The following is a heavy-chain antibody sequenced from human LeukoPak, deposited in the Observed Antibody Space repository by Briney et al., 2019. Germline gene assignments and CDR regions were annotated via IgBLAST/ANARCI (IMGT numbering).Heavy chain of an antibody. CDR3: VTTAVGRGVVDGGLDP. Sequence: GGSLRLSCAASGFTFSAFWMGWVRQSPGKGLEWVATISQDESEQYYVDSVRGRFTISRDNAKSTLYLQLNSLRAEDTAVYYCVTTAVGRGVVDGGLDPWGRGTVVSVFS. V-gene: IGHV3-7*01. D-gene: IGHD3-10*01. CDR1: GFTFSAFW. CDR2: ISQDESEQ. J-gene: IGHJ5*02.